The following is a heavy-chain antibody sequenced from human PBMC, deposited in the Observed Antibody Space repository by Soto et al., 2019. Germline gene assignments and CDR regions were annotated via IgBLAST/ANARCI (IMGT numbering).Heavy chain of an antibody. CDR1: GFTFSDHY. Sequence: EVQLVESGGGLVQPGGSLRLSCAASGFTFSDHYMDWVRQAPGKGLEWVGRTRNKANSYTTEYAASVKGRFTISRDDSKNSLYLQMNSLKTEDTAVYYCARAGQLLLPTDYYYYYYMDVWGKGTTVTVSS. J-gene: IGHJ6*03. CDR2: TRNKANSYTT. CDR3: ARAGQLLLPTDYYYYYYMDV. V-gene: IGHV3-72*01. D-gene: IGHD2-2*01.